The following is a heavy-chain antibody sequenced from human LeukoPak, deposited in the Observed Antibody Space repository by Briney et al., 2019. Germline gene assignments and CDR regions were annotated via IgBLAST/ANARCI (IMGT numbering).Heavy chain of an antibody. CDR1: GYSFTSYW. V-gene: IGHV5-51*01. CDR3: ARTDYYGSGTYALDI. CDR2: IYPGDSDT. J-gene: IGHJ3*02. D-gene: IGHD3-10*01. Sequence: GESLKISCKGSGYSFTSYWIGWVRQMPGKGLEWMGIIYPGDSDTRYSPSFQGQVTISADKSISTAYLQWSSLTASDTAMYYCARTDYYGSGTYALDIWGQGTMVTVSS.